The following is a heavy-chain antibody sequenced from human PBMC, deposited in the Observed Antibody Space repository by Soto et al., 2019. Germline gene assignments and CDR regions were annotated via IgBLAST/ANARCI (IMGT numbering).Heavy chain of an antibody. CDR1: GVTYSNYA. CDR2: ISYHGTEK. CDR3: AKDIGGVDTGNYGMDV. J-gene: IGHJ6*02. D-gene: IGHD5-18*01. V-gene: IGHV3-30*18. Sequence: GGALRLSCAPSGVTYSNYAIHWVRQAPGKGLEWVADISYHGTEKGYADSVKGRFTISRDNSKNTLYVQMSSLRPEDTAVYYCAKDIGGVDTGNYGMDVWGQGTTVTVS.